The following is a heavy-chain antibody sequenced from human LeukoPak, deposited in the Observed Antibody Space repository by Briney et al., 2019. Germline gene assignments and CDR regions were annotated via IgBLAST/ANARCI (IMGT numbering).Heavy chain of an antibody. CDR2: INPNSGGT. Sequence: ASVKVSCKASGYTFTGYYMHWVRQAPGQGLEWMGWINPNSGGTNYAQKFQGRVTMTRDTSISTAYMELSRLRSDDTAVYYCAREAGSGYCSGGSCFYPWGQGTLVTVSS. V-gene: IGHV1-2*02. CDR3: AREAGSGYCSGGSCFYP. J-gene: IGHJ5*02. CDR1: GYTFTGYY. D-gene: IGHD2-15*01.